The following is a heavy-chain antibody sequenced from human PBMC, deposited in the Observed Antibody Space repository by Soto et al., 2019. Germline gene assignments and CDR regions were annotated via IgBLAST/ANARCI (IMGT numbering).Heavy chain of an antibody. CDR2: IYYSGST. Sequence: QVQLQESGPGLVKPSQTLSLTCTVSGGSISSGGYYWSWIRQHPGKGLEWIGYIYYSGSTYYNPSLTRRLTLQGDTSKNQFSLKLGSVTAADTAVYYCARDGGGGYCSGGSCYAHWGQGTLVTVSS. V-gene: IGHV4-31*03. D-gene: IGHD2-15*01. CDR1: GGSISSGGYY. J-gene: IGHJ4*02. CDR3: ARDGGGGYCSGGSCYAH.